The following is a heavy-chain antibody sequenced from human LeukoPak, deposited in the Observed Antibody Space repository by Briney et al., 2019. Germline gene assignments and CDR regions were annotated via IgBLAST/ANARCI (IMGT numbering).Heavy chain of an antibody. CDR1: GGSISSSSYY. CDR3: ARENPVVAPLDY. CDR2: IYISGST. Sequence: PSETLSLTCTASGGSISSSSYYWGWIRQPPGKGLEWIGRIYISGSTNYSPSLKSRVNISVDTSKNQFSLKLSSVTAADTAVYYCARENPVVAPLDYWGQGTLVTVSS. D-gene: IGHD2-15*01. V-gene: IGHV4-39*07. J-gene: IGHJ4*01.